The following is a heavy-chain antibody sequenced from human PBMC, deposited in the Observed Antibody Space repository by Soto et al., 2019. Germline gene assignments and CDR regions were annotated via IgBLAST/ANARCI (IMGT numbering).Heavy chain of an antibody. V-gene: IGHV3-66*01. CDR1: GLSFSSYA. CDR2: IYSGGTT. CDR3: ARGHGTYYYDSSGYRDAFDI. D-gene: IGHD3-22*01. J-gene: IGHJ3*02. Sequence: GGSLRLSCAASGLSFSSYAMSWVRQASGKGLDWVSVIYSGGTTYYADSVKGRFTISRDNAKNSLYLQMNSLRAEDTALYYCARGHGTYYYDSSGYRDAFDIWGQGTMVTVSS.